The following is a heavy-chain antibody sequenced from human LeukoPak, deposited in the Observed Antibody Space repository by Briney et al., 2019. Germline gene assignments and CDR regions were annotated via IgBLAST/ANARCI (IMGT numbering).Heavy chain of an antibody. CDR3: ARDTGEAAAGDFDY. D-gene: IGHD6-13*01. CDR1: GFTFSSYS. Sequence: GGSLRLSCAASGFTFSSYSMNWVRQAPGKGLEWVSSISSSSSYIYYADSVKGRFTISRDNAKNSLYLQMNSLRAEDTAVYYCARDTGEAAAGDFDYWGQGTLVTVSS. V-gene: IGHV3-21*01. CDR2: ISSSSSYI. J-gene: IGHJ4*02.